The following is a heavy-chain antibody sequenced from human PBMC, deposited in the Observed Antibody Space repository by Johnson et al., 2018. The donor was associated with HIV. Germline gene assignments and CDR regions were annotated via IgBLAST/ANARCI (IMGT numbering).Heavy chain of an antibody. D-gene: IGHD1-26*01. Sequence: QVQLVESGGGVVQPGGSLRLSCAASGFTFSSYGMHWVRQAPGKGLEWVAFIRYDGSNKYYADSVKGRFTISRDNSKNTLYLQMNSLRAEDTAVYYCAKDTVSGSYYDAVDSWGQGTMVTVSS. J-gene: IGHJ3*02. CDR1: GFTFSSYG. CDR2: IRYDGSNK. V-gene: IGHV3-30*02. CDR3: AKDTVSGSYYDAVDS.